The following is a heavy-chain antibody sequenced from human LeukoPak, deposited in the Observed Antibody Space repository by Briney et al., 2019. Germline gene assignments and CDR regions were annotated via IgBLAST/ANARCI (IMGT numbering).Heavy chain of an antibody. J-gene: IGHJ4*02. D-gene: IGHD4-17*01. CDR2: IKPDGSEK. V-gene: IGHV3-7*04. CDR3: ARAYYGDFV. Sequence: GGSLRLSCAASGFTFSNYWMSWVRQAPEKGLEWVALIKPDGSEKFFAPSVKGRFTISRDNAKNSLYLQMNSLRAEDTAVYYCARAYYGDFVWGQGTLVTVSS. CDR1: GFTFSNYW.